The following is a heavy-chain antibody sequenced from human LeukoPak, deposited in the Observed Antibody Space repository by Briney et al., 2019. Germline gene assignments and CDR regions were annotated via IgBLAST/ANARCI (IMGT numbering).Heavy chain of an antibody. Sequence: GGSLRLSCSASGFTFDDYAMHWVRQAPGKGLEWVSGISWNSGSIGYADSVKGRFTISRDNAKNFLSLQMNSLRAEDTALYYCGKDGDYYDSSGYLSGMDVWGQGTTVTVSS. J-gene: IGHJ6*02. V-gene: IGHV3-9*01. CDR2: ISWNSGSI. CDR1: GFTFDDYA. CDR3: GKDGDYYDSSGYLSGMDV. D-gene: IGHD3-22*01.